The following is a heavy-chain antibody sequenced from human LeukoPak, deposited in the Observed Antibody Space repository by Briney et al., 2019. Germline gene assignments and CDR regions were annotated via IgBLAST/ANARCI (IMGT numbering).Heavy chain of an antibody. CDR2: IKSDGRT. J-gene: IGHJ1*01. CDR3: ARAPSEIGGYYPEYFRH. Sequence: GGPLRLSCAASGFTLSSYWMHWVRQAPGKGLVWVSRIKSDGRTNYADSVKGRFTISRDNAKNTVSLQMNSLRAEDTGVYYCARAPSEIGGYYPEYFRHWGQGTLVIVSS. V-gene: IGHV3-74*01. D-gene: IGHD3-22*01. CDR1: GFTLSSYW.